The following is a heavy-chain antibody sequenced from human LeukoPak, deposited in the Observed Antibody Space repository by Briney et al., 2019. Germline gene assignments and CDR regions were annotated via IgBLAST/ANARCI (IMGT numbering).Heavy chain of an antibody. D-gene: IGHD6-19*01. J-gene: IGHJ4*02. CDR1: GGSISSSSYY. Sequence: SESLSLTCTVSGGSISSSSYYWGWIRQPPGKGLEWTGSIYYSGSTYYNPSLKSRVTISVDTSKNQFSLKLSSVTAADTAVYYCARPREIAVAGRAFDYWGQGTLVTVSS. CDR2: IYYSGST. CDR3: ARPREIAVAGRAFDY. V-gene: IGHV4-39*01.